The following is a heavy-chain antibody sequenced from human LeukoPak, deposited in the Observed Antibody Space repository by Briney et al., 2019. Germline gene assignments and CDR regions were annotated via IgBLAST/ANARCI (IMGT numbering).Heavy chain of an antibody. CDR1: GFTFSSYG. Sequence: RPGGSLRLSCAASGFTFSSYGMHWVRQAPGKGLEWVAVMSYDGGKQYYADSVKGRFTISRDNAKNSLSLQMNSLRAEDTAVYYCARDKVVGATHFDYWGQGTLVTVSS. D-gene: IGHD1-26*01. CDR3: ARDKVVGATHFDY. CDR2: MSYDGGKQ. V-gene: IGHV3-30*03. J-gene: IGHJ4*02.